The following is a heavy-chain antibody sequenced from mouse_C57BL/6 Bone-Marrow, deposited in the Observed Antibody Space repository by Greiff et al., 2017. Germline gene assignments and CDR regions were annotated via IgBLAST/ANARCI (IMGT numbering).Heavy chain of an antibody. CDR3: ARWEPAWYFDV. Sequence: EVKVVESGGGLVQPGGSLSLSCAASGFTFTDYYMSWVRQPPGKALEWLGFIRNKANGYTTEYSASVKGRFTISRDNSQSILYLQMNALRAEDSATYYCARWEPAWYFDVWGTGTTVTVSS. J-gene: IGHJ1*03. V-gene: IGHV7-3*01. CDR1: GFTFTDYY. CDR2: IRNKANGYTT.